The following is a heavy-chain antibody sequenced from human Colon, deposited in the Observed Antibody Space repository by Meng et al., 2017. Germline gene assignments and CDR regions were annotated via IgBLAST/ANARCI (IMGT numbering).Heavy chain of an antibody. V-gene: IGHV3-23*01. J-gene: IGHJ1*01. D-gene: IGHD3-3*01. CDR2: VTGGGGTT. CDR3: TEENVWSSDIES. CDR1: GFTFRTYA. Sequence: GGSLRLSCEGSGFTFRTYAMTWVRQAPGKGLEWVSAVTGGGGTTFYAASVKGRFTISRDNSKNTLYLEMNRLRAEDTAIYYCTEENVWSSDIESWGQGTLVTVSS.